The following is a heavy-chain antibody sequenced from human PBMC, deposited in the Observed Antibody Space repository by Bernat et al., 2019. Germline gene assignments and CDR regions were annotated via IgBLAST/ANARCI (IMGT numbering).Heavy chain of an antibody. Sequence: QVQLVQSGAEVKKPGSSVKVSCKASGGTFSSYTISWVRQAPRQGLAWMGRIIPIIDIANYAQKFQGRVTITADKSTSTAYMELSSLRSEDTAVYYCARYGYDLYFDDWGQGTLVTVSS. CDR3: ARYGYDLYFDD. CDR1: GGTFSSYT. CDR2: IIPIIDIA. V-gene: IGHV1-69*02. D-gene: IGHD5-12*01. J-gene: IGHJ4*02.